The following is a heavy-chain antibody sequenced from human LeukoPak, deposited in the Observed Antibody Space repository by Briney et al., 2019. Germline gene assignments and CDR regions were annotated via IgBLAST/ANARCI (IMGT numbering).Heavy chain of an antibody. CDR1: GFTFSSYA. D-gene: IGHD6-19*01. Sequence: GGSLRLSCTASGFTFSSYAMSWVRQAPGKGLEWVSTISGSGGSTYYADSVKGRFTISRDNSKNTLYLQMNSLRAEDTAIYYCAKGRIAVADWFDPWGQGTLVTVSS. CDR2: ISGSGGST. J-gene: IGHJ5*02. CDR3: AKGRIAVADWFDP. V-gene: IGHV3-23*01.